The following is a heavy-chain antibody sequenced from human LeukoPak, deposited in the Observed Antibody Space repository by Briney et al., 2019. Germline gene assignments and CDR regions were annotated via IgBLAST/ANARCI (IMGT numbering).Heavy chain of an antibody. CDR1: GYTFTGYY. J-gene: IGHJ4*02. CDR3: ARGYGYSYGYYFDY. CDR2: INPNSGGT. V-gene: IGHV1-2*02. D-gene: IGHD5-18*01. Sequence: ASVKVSCKASGYTFTGYYMHWVRQAPGQGLEWMGWINPNSGGTKYAQKFQGRVTMTRDTSISTAYMELSRLRSDDTAVYYCARGYGYSYGYYFDYWGQGTLVTVSS.